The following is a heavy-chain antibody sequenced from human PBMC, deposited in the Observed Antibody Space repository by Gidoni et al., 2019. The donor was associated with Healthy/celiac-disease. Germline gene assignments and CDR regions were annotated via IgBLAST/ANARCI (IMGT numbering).Heavy chain of an antibody. CDR3: ARDLVDRYDLLYYGMDV. Sequence: QVQLVQSGAEVKTPGASVKVSCKASGYTFPSYYMHWVRQAPGQGREWMGIINPSGGSTSYAQKFQGRVTMTRDTSTSTVYMELSSLRSEDTAVYYCARDLVDRYDLLYYGMDVWGQGTTVTVSS. V-gene: IGHV1-46*01. J-gene: IGHJ6*02. D-gene: IGHD3-3*01. CDR2: INPSGGST. CDR1: GYTFPSYY.